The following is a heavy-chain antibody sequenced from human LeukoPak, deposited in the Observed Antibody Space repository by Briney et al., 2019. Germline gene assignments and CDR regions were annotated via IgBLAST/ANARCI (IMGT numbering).Heavy chain of an antibody. CDR3: ARLVLAGRGYCSSTSCQGHFDY. CDR1: GYSFTSYW. Sequence: GESLKISCKGSGYSFTSYWIGWVRQMPGKGLEWMGIIYPGDSDTRYSPSFQGQVTISADKSISTAYLQWSSLKASDTAMYYCARLVLAGRGYCSSTSCQGHFDYWGQGTLVTVSS. V-gene: IGHV5-51*01. CDR2: IYPGDSDT. J-gene: IGHJ4*02. D-gene: IGHD2-2*01.